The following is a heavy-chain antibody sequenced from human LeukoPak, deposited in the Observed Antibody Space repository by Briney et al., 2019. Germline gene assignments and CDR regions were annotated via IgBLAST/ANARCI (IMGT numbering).Heavy chain of an antibody. CDR3: AKEVVPAAMSNWFER. Sequence: GGSLRLSCAASGFPFSSYGMHWVRQAPGKGLEGVAVISYYGSNKYYADSVKGRFTISRDNSKNTLYLQMNSLRAEDTAVYYCAKEVVPAAMSNWFERWGQGTLVTVSS. V-gene: IGHV3-30*18. CDR1: GFPFSSYG. CDR2: ISYYGSNK. J-gene: IGHJ5*02. D-gene: IGHD2-2*01.